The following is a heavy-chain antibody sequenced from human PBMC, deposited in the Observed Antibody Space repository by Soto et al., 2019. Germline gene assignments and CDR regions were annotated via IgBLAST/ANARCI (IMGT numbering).Heavy chain of an antibody. CDR1: GDSISGSQW. CDR2: FYSSGSI. J-gene: IGHJ5*02. V-gene: IGHV4-4*02. D-gene: IGHD6-19*01. CDR3: ARMYSSGSGWFHP. Sequence: SETLSLTCAVSGDSISGSQWWSWVRHHPGKGLEWIGSFYSSGSIIYNPSLRSRVSISGDTSSNQFSMSLTSVTAADTARYYCARMYSSGSGWFHPWGQGTLVTVSS.